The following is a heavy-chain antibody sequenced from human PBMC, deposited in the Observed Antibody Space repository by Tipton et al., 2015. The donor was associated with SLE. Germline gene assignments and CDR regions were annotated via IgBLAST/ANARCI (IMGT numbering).Heavy chain of an antibody. V-gene: IGHV3-7*04. CDR1: GFMLSTYW. CDR3: VRAVGASGGH. Sequence: GSLRLSCAGSGFMLSTYWMTWFRQAPGKGLEWVANINQDGSVKYYVDSVKGRFTISRDNAKNSVYLQMDRLRAEDTAVYYCVRAVGASGGHWGQGTLVTVSS. D-gene: IGHD4-23*01. CDR2: INQDGSVK. J-gene: IGHJ4*02.